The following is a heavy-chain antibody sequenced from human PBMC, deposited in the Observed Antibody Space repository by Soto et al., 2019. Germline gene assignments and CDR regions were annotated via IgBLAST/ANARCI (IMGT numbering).Heavy chain of an antibody. CDR2: ISSSSSYI. CDR3: ARGFPSSGYSYEYRAFGI. Sequence: LRLSCAASGFTFISYSMNWVRQAPGKGLEWVSSISSSSSYIYYADSVKGRFTISRDNARNSLYLQMNSLRDEDTAVFYCARGFPSSGYSYEYRAFGIWGQGTMVTVS. J-gene: IGHJ3*02. D-gene: IGHD5-18*01. V-gene: IGHV3-21*01. CDR1: GFTFISYS.